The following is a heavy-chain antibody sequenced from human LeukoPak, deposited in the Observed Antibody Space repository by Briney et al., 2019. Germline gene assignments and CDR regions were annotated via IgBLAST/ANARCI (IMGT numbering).Heavy chain of an antibody. CDR3: ARSGRGTYFYFDL. CDR2: ISVSTGNT. V-gene: IGHV1-18*01. Sequence: ASVTVSCKASGYMFTRYGMSWVRQAPGQGLEWVGWISVSTGNTNYAQKFQGRVTMTTDTSTSTTYMELTSLRSDDTAVYYCARSGRGTYFYFDLWGQGTLVSVSS. J-gene: IGHJ4*02. CDR1: GYMFTRYG. D-gene: IGHD1-26*01.